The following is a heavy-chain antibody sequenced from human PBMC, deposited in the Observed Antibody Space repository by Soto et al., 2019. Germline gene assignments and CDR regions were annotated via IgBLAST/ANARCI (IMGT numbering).Heavy chain of an antibody. V-gene: IGHV1-69*06. J-gene: IGHJ4*02. CDR1: GGTFSSYA. CDR3: AREDAKGRGLSFDY. CDR2: IIPIFGTA. Sequence: QVQLVQSGAEVKKPGSSVKVSCKASGGTFSSYAISWVRPAPGQGLEWMGGIIPIFGTANYAQKFQGRVTITADKSTSTAYMGLSSLRSEDTAVYYCAREDAKGRGLSFDYWGQGTLVTVSS. D-gene: IGHD3-10*01.